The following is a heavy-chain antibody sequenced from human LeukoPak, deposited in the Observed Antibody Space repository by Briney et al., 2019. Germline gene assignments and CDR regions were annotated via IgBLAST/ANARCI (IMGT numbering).Heavy chain of an antibody. CDR1: GGSISSSSYY. CDR2: IYYSGST. CDR3: ARPGIAAAGTPGWFDP. V-gene: IGHV4-39*01. J-gene: IGHJ5*02. Sequence: ASETLSLTCTVSGGSISSSSYYWGWIRQPPGKGLEWIGSIYYSGSTYYNPSLKSRVTISVDTSKNQFSLKLSSVTAADTAVYYCARPGIAAAGTPGWFDPWGQGNLVTVSS. D-gene: IGHD6-13*01.